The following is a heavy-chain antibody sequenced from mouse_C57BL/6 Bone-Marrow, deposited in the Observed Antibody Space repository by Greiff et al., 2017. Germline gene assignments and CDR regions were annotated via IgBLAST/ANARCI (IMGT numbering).Heavy chain of an antibody. CDR1: GFNIKDDY. CDR2: IDPENGDT. V-gene: IGHV14-4*01. Sequence: VQLQQSGAELVRPGASVKLSCTASGFNIKDDYMHWVKQRPEQGLEWIGWIDPENGDTEYASKFQGKATITADTSSNTAYLQISSLTSEDTAVYYCTLITTVVAPYYFDYWGQGTTLTVSS. D-gene: IGHD1-1*01. J-gene: IGHJ2*01. CDR3: TLITTVVAPYYFDY.